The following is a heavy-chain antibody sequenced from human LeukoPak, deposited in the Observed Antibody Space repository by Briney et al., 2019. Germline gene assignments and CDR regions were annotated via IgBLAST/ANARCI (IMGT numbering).Heavy chain of an antibody. CDR2: IYYSGST. CDR1: GGSISSYY. CDR3: ARLRRDIVVVPAAANWFDP. V-gene: IGHV4-59*01. D-gene: IGHD2-2*01. Sequence: PSETLSLTCTVSGGSISSYYWSWIRQPPGKGLEWIGYIYYSGSTNYNPSLKSRVTISVDTSKNQFSLKLSSVTAADTAVYYCARLRRDIVVVPAAANWFDPWGQGTLVTVSS. J-gene: IGHJ5*02.